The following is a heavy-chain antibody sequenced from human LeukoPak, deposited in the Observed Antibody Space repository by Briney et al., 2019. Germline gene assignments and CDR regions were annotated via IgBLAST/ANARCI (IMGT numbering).Heavy chain of an antibody. CDR1: GFTFSSYG. CDR3: LRDFDY. J-gene: IGHJ4*02. CDR2: ISYDGTNK. Sequence: GGSLRLSCAASGFTFSSYGMHWVRQAAGRGLEWVAVISYDGTNKYYADSVKRRFTISRDNSKNTLYLQMDSLRAEDTVVYYGLRDFDYWGQGTLVTVSS. D-gene: IGHD4-17*01. V-gene: IGHV3-30*03.